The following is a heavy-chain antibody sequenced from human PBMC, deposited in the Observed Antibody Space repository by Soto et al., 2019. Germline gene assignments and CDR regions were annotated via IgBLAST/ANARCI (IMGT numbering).Heavy chain of an antibody. CDR2: INTDGSST. V-gene: IGHV3-74*01. D-gene: IGHD6-13*01. J-gene: IGHJ4*02. CDR1: VFTFSRFC. Sequence: LRLSCAASVFTFSRFCMHWVRQAPGKGLVWVSRINTDGSSTTYADSVKGRFTISRDNAKNTLYLQMDSLRAEDTGVYYCTRDPGAYSSTWSFYFDSWGQGTLVTVSS. CDR3: TRDPGAYSSTWSFYFDS.